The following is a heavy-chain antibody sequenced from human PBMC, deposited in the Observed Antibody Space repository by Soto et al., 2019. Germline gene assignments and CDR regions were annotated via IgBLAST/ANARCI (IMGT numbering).Heavy chain of an antibody. J-gene: IGHJ5*02. CDR1: GGSISSYY. CDR2: IYYSGST. D-gene: IGHD3-3*01. Sequence: SETLSLTCTVSGGSISSYYWSWIRQPPGKGLEWIGYIYYSGSTNYNPSLKSRVTISVDTSKNQFSLKLSSVTAADTAVYYCARCDVFWSGANWFDPWGQGTLVTVSS. V-gene: IGHV4-59*01. CDR3: ARCDVFWSGANWFDP.